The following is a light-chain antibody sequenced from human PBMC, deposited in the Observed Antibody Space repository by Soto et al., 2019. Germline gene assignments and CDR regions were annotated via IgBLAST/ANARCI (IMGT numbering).Light chain of an antibody. V-gene: IGKV3-11*01. CDR1: QSVSSY. CDR3: QQRSNWPPET. J-gene: IGKJ1*01. CDR2: DAS. Sequence: EIVLTQSPATLSLSPGERATLSFRASQSVSSYLAWYQQKPGQAPRLLIYDASNRATGIPARFSGSGSGTDFTLTISSLEPEDFAVYYCQQRSNWPPETFGQGTKVDIK.